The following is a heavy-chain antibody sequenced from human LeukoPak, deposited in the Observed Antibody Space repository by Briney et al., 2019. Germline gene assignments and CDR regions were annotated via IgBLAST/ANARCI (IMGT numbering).Heavy chain of an antibody. CDR2: MNPNSGNT. CDR3: ARARRGVVISVLYYYYMDV. V-gene: IGHV1-8*01. CDR1: GYTFTSYD. J-gene: IGHJ6*03. Sequence: ASVTVSCKASGYTFTSYDINWVRQAPGQGLEWMGWMNPNSGNTGYAQKFQGRVTMTRNTSISTAYMELSSLRSEDTAVYYCARARRGVVISVLYYYYMDVWGKGTTVTVSS. D-gene: IGHD3-3*01.